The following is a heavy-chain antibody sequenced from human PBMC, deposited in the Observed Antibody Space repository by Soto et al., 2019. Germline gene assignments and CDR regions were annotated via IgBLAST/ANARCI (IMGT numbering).Heavy chain of an antibody. Sequence: GGSLRLSCVASGFSFSSFAMAWVRRAPGKGLEWVSSIPGNGDSTYYADSVKGRFTISRDNSRSTLYLQMNSLRVEDTAVYYCAKKAVAFRPSIPWGQGPLLTVSS. V-gene: IGHV3-23*01. J-gene: IGHJ5*02. CDR2: IPGNGDST. CDR1: GFSFSSFA. D-gene: IGHD3-3*02. CDR3: AKKAVAFRPSIP.